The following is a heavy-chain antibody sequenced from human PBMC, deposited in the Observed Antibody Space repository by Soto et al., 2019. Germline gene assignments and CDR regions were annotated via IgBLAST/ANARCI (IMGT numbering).Heavy chain of an antibody. Sequence: ASVKVSCKASGYTFTSYAMHWVRQAPGQRLEWMGWINAGNGNTKYSQKFQGRVTITRDTSASTAYMELSSLRSEDTAVYYCARVYDYIWGSYRHEDPNDAFDIWGQGTMVTVSS. J-gene: IGHJ3*02. V-gene: IGHV1-3*01. CDR2: INAGNGNT. D-gene: IGHD3-16*02. CDR1: GYTFTSYA. CDR3: ARVYDYIWGSYRHEDPNDAFDI.